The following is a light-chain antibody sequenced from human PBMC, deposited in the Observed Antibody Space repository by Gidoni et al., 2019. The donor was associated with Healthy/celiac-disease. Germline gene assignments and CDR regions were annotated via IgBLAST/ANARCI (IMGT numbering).Light chain of an antibody. CDR2: AAS. Sequence: DIQMTQSPSSLSASVGDRVTITCRASQSISSYLNWYQQKPGKAPKLLSYAASSLQSGVPSRFSVSGSGTDFTLTISSLQPEDFATYYCQQTYSTPGTFGQGTKVEIK. V-gene: IGKV1-39*01. J-gene: IGKJ1*01. CDR1: QSISSY. CDR3: QQTYSTPGT.